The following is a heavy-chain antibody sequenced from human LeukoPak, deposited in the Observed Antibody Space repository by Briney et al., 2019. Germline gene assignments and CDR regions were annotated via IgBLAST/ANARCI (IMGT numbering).Heavy chain of an antibody. CDR1: GGSFSGYY. D-gene: IGHD1-1*01. Sequence: SETLSLTCAVYGGSFSGYYWSWIRQPPEKGLEWIGEINHSGSTNYNPSHKSRVTISVDTSKNQFSLKLSSVTAADTAVYYCARGTTFRPTFDYWGQGTLVTVSS. V-gene: IGHV4-34*01. CDR2: INHSGST. CDR3: ARGTTFRPTFDY. J-gene: IGHJ4*02.